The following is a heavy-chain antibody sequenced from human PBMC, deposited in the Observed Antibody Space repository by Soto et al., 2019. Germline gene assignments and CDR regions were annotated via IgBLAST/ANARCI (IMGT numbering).Heavy chain of an antibody. J-gene: IGHJ4*02. CDR3: ARGWYYFDF. CDR1: VEPMTGGYY. CDR2: IYYGGTT. D-gene: IGHD2-15*01. Sequence: SETLSFTCDVSVEPMTGGYYWGWIRQSPGKGLEWIGSIYYGGTTYYNPSLRSRLAISIDTSKNQFSLRLSSVTAADTALYYCARGWYYFDFWGQGTLVTVSS. V-gene: IGHV4-38-2*01.